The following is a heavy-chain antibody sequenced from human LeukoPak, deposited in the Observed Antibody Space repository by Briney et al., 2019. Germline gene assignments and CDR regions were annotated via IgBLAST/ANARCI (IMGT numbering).Heavy chain of an antibody. CDR3: ARQGAAGKYYYYYMDV. V-gene: IGHV5-51*01. J-gene: IGHJ6*03. Sequence: GESLKISCKGSGYSFTSYWIGWVRQMPGKGLEWMGIIYPADSTAHYSPSFQGQVTISADKSINTAYLEWSSLKASDTAIYYCARQGAAGKYYYYYMDVWGKGTTVTVSS. CDR1: GYSFTSYW. D-gene: IGHD6-13*01. CDR2: IYPADSTA.